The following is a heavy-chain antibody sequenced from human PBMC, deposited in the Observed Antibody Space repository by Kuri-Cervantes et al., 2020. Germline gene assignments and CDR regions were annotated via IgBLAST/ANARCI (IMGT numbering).Heavy chain of an antibody. CDR2: IKQDGSEK. CDR1: GFTFSCYA. CDR3: ASTKWELLNTPPLDY. D-gene: IGHD1-26*01. V-gene: IGHV3-7*01. Sequence: GESLKISCAASGFTFSCYAMGWVRQAPGKGLEWVANIKQDGSEKYYVDFVKGRFTISRDNAKNSLYLQMNSLRAEDTAVYYCASTKWELLNTPPLDYWGQGTLVTVSS. J-gene: IGHJ4*02.